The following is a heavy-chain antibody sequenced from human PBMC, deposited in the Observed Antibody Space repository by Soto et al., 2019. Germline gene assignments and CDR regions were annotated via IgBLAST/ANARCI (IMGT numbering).Heavy chain of an antibody. Sequence: PGGSLRLSCAASGFTFSSYGMHWVRQAPGKGLEWVAVISYDGSNKYYADSVKGRFTISRDNSKNTLYLQMNSLRAEDTALYYCAKGPYYDYIWGSSNPLDYWGQGTLVTVSS. V-gene: IGHV3-30*18. CDR1: GFTFSSYG. CDR3: AKGPYYDYIWGSSNPLDY. D-gene: IGHD3-16*01. J-gene: IGHJ4*02. CDR2: ISYDGSNK.